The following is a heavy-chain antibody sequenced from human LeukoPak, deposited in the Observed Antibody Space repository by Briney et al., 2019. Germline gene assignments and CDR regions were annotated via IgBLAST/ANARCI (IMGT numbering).Heavy chain of an antibody. Sequence: GESLKISCRGSGYSFTNYWIGWVRQMPGKGLEWMGIMYPGDSDARYSSSFQGQVTFSADKSINTAYLQWSSLKASDTAMYYCARHHYATDYWGQGTLVTVSS. CDR1: GYSFTNYW. CDR2: MYPGDSDA. J-gene: IGHJ4*02. V-gene: IGHV5-51*01. D-gene: IGHD2-2*01. CDR3: ARHHYATDY.